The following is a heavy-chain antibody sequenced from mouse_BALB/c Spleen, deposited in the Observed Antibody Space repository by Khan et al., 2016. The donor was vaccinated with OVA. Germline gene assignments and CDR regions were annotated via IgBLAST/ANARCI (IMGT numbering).Heavy chain of an antibody. CDR3: ARGRAY. CDR2: IHYSGST. Sequence: EVQLQESGPGLVKPSQSLSPTCTVTGYSITSDYAWNWIRQFPGNKLEWMGYIHYSGSTSYIPSLKSRISITRDTSKNQFFLHLNSVTSEDTATYYCARGRAYWGQGTLVTVSA. CDR1: GYSITSDYA. J-gene: IGHJ3*01. D-gene: IGHD3-3*01. V-gene: IGHV3-2*02.